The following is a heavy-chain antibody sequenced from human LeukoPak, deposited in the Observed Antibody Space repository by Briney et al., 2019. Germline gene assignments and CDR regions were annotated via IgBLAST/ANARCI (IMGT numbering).Heavy chain of an antibody. CDR1: GGTFSSYT. V-gene: IGHV1-69*02. D-gene: IGHD2-8*01. Sequence: ASVKVSCKASGGTFSSYTISWVRQAPGQGLEWMGRIIPILGIANYAQKFQGRVTITADKSTSTAYMELSSLRSEDTAVYYCVRRYCTNGVCYYYWGQGTLVTVSS. J-gene: IGHJ4*02. CDR2: IIPILGIA. CDR3: VRRYCTNGVCYYY.